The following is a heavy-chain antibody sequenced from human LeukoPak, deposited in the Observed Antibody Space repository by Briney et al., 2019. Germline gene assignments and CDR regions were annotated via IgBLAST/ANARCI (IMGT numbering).Heavy chain of an antibody. D-gene: IGHD3-10*01. CDR3: ARDRNSYGSGSSLSGGFDY. V-gene: IGHV3-21*01. CDR1: GFTFSSYS. CDR2: ISSSSSYI. Sequence: GGSLRLSCAASGFTFSSYSTNWVRQAPGKGLEWVSSISSSSSYIYYADSVKGRFTISRDNAKNSLYLQMNSLRAEDTAVYYCARDRNSYGSGSSLSGGFDYWGQGTLVTVSS. J-gene: IGHJ4*02.